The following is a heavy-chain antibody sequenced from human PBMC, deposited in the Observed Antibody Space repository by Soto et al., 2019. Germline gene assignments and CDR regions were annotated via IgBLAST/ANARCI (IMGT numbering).Heavy chain of an antibody. J-gene: IGHJ6*02. CDR1: GYSFTNYW. V-gene: IGHV5-10-1*01. Sequence: GESLKISCKGSGYSFTNYWINWVRQMPGKGLEWMGRIAPGDSYTNYGPSFQGHVTMSAHRCMSTAYRQWSSLKASDTAMYYCARHPIAAAGITFYAMDVWGQGTTVTVSS. CDR3: ARHPIAAAGITFYAMDV. CDR2: IAPGDSYT. D-gene: IGHD6-13*01.